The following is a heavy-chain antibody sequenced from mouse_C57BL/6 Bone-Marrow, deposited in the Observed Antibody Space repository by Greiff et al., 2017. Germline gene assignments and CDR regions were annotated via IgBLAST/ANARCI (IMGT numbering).Heavy chain of an antibody. J-gene: IGHJ4*01. CDR3: AYYYGSSYDAMDY. CDR2: ISDGGSYT. Sequence: EVQGVESGGGLVKPGGSLKLSCAASGFTFSSYAMSWVRQTPEKRLEWVATISDGGSYTYYPDNVKGRFTISRDNAKNNRYLQMSHLKSEDTAMYYCAYYYGSSYDAMDYWGQGTSVTVSS. V-gene: IGHV5-4*01. CDR1: GFTFSSYA. D-gene: IGHD1-1*01.